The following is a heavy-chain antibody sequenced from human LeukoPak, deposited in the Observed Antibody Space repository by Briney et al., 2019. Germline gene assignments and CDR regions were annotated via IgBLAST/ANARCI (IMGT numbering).Heavy chain of an antibody. CDR1: GFTFSSYA. V-gene: IGHV3-30*04. J-gene: IGHJ4*02. CDR3: ARGGHAYYDSSGYRYYFDY. CDR2: ISYDGSNK. D-gene: IGHD3-22*01. Sequence: GGSLRLSCAASGFTFSSYAMHWVRQAPGKGLEWVAVISYDGSNKYYADSVKGRFTISRDNSKNTLYLQMNSLRAEDTAVYYCARGGHAYYDSSGYRYYFDYWGQGTLVTVSS.